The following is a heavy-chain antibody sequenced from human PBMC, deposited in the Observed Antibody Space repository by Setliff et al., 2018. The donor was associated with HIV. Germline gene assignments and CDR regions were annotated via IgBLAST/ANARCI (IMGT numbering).Heavy chain of an antibody. J-gene: IGHJ3*01. D-gene: IGHD3-10*01. Sequence: SSETLSLTYTVSGGSIGGYYWSWIRQPPGTGLEWLGCIYSGGSTNYNPSLESRVTISLDTSKNQFSLRLTSVTAADTAGYYCARVRSYGSAYDAFDVWGPGTMVTVSS. CDR2: IYSGGST. CDR1: GGSIGGYY. CDR3: ARVRSYGSAYDAFDV. V-gene: IGHV4-4*08.